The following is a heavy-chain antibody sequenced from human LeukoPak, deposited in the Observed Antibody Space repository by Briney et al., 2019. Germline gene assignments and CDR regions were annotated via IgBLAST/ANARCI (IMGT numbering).Heavy chain of an antibody. D-gene: IGHD4-17*01. CDR3: ARNKWGDYTGSDY. V-gene: IGHV3-53*01. CDR1: GFTVSSNY. J-gene: IGHJ4*02. Sequence: GRSLRLSWAASGFTVSSNYMSWVRQAPGKGLEWVSVIYSGGSTYYTDSVKGRFTISRDNSKNTLYLQMNSLRAEDTAVYYCARNKWGDYTGSDYWGQGTLVTVSS. CDR2: IYSGGST.